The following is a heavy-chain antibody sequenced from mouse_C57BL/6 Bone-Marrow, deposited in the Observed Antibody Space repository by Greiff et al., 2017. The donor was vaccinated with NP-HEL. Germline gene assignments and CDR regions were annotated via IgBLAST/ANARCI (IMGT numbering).Heavy chain of an antibody. CDR3: ARHGNYFYYYAMDY. Sequence: EVMLVESGGGLVQPGGSLKLSCAASGFTFSDYYMYWVRQTPEKRLEWVAYISNGGGSTYYPDTVKGRFTISRDNAKNTLYLQMSRLKSEDTAMYYCARHGNYFYYYAMDYWGQGTSVTVSS. V-gene: IGHV5-12*01. CDR1: GFTFSDYY. J-gene: IGHJ4*01. D-gene: IGHD2-1*01. CDR2: ISNGGGST.